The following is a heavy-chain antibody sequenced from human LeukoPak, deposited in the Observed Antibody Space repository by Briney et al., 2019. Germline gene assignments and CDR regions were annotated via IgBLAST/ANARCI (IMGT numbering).Heavy chain of an antibody. D-gene: IGHD2-2*01. V-gene: IGHV1-24*01. CDR1: GYTLTELS. J-gene: IGHJ4*01. CDR3: ARECSSTSCLGTGSDY. Sequence: ASVKVSCKVSGYTLTELSMHWLRQAPGKGLEWMGGFDPEDGETIYAQKFQGRVTMTEDTSTDTAYMELSSLRSEDTAVYYCARECSSTSCLGTGSDYWGYGTLVTVSS. CDR2: FDPEDGET.